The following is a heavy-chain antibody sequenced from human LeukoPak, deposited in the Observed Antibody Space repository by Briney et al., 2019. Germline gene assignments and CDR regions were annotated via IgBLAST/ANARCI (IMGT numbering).Heavy chain of an antibody. V-gene: IGHV1-8*01. CDR3: ESRQYCSSTSCEGDYYYYYMDV. CDR2: MNPNSGNT. D-gene: IGHD2-2*01. J-gene: IGHJ6*03. Sequence: GASVKVSCKASGYTFTSYDINWVRQATGQGLEWMGWMNPNSGNTGYAQKFQGRVTMTRNTSISTAYMELSSLRSEDTAVYYCESRQYCSSTSCEGDYYYYYMDVWGKGTTVTVSS. CDR1: GYTFTSYD.